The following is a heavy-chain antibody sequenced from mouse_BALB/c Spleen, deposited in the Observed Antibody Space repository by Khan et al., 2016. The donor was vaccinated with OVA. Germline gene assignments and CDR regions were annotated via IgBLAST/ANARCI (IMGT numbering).Heavy chain of an antibody. CDR3: ASEYGYGWYVDV. J-gene: IGHJ1*01. D-gene: IGHD2-2*01. V-gene: IGHV9-4*02. CDR2: INTHSGVP. Sequence: QIQLVQSGPELKKPGETVRISCKASGYTFTTAGMQWVQKMLGKGLKWIGWINTHSGVPKYAEDFKGRFAFSLETSASTAYLQITNLIDEDTATYCGASEYGYGWYVDVWGAGTTVTVSS. CDR1: GYTFTTAG.